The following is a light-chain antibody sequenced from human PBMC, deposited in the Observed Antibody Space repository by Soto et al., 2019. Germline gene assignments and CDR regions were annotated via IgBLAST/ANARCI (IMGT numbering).Light chain of an antibody. CDR3: ETWDSSLSTVV. V-gene: IGLV1-51*02. Sequence: QSVLTQPPSVSAAPGQKVTISCSGSKSNIGNNYVSWYQQLPGTAPKLLIYENHKRPSGIPDRFSGSKSGTSATLGITGLQTGDEADYYCETWDSSLSTVVFGGGTKVTVL. CDR2: ENH. J-gene: IGLJ2*01. CDR1: KSNIGNNY.